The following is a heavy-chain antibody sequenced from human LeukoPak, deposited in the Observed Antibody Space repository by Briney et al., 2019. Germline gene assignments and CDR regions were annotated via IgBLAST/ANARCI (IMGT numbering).Heavy chain of an antibody. Sequence: PSETLSLTCTVSGGSISSSGYYWIWIRQYPGKGLEWLGYIYYSGSTYYNPSLKSRVTISVDTSKNQFSLKLSSVTAADTAVYSCARDNVGYCSSTNCDAFDIWGQGTMVTVSS. J-gene: IGHJ3*02. D-gene: IGHD2-2*03. CDR3: ARDNVGYCSSTNCDAFDI. CDR1: GGSISSSGYY. CDR2: IYYSGST. V-gene: IGHV4-31*03.